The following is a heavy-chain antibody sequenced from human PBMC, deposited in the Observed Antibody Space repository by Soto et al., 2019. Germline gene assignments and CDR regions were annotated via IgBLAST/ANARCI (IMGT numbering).Heavy chain of an antibody. CDR1: GGTFIIYA. CDR2: IIPIFGTA. Sequence: SVNVSCKASGGTFIIYAISWVRQAPGQGLEWMGGIIPIFGTANYAQKFQGRVTIIADESTSTAYMELSSLRTEDTAVYYCARAEIAARLRNWFDPWGQGTLVTVSS. CDR3: ARAEIAARLRNWFDP. D-gene: IGHD6-6*01. V-gene: IGHV1-69*13. J-gene: IGHJ5*02.